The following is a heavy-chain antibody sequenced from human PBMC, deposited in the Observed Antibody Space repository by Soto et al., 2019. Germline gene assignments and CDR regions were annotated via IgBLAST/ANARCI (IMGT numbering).Heavy chain of an antibody. CDR1: GFPFSNYA. CDR3: TKDLNYYGSGSHY. CDR2: ISAGPNGP. Sequence: VGSLRLSCAASGFPFSNYAMTWVRQAPGKGLEWVSSISAGPNGPYYADSVKGRFTISRDNSKTTVFLQMNALRAEDTAIYYCTKDLNYYGSGSHYWGQGTPVT. V-gene: IGHV3-23*01. J-gene: IGHJ4*02. D-gene: IGHD3-10*01.